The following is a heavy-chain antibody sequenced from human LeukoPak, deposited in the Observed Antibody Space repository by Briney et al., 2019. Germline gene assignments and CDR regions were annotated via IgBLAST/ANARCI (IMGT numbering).Heavy chain of an antibody. Sequence: SETLSLTCAVYGGPFSGYYWSWIRQPPGKGLEWIGEINHSGSTNYNPSLKSRVTISVDTSKNQFSLKLSSVTAADTAVYYCARDGNLLLWFGELSGWFDPWGQGTLVTVSS. V-gene: IGHV4-34*01. D-gene: IGHD3-10*01. CDR3: ARDGNLLLWFGELSGWFDP. CDR2: INHSGST. J-gene: IGHJ5*02. CDR1: GGPFSGYY.